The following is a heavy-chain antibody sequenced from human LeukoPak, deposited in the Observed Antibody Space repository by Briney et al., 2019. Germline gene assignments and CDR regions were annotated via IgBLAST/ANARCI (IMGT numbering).Heavy chain of an antibody. CDR1: GFTFSSYA. D-gene: IGHD6-19*01. V-gene: IGHV3-23*01. CDR2: ISGSGGTT. J-gene: IGHJ4*02. Sequence: GGSLRLSCTASGFTFSSYAMSWVRQAPGKGLEWVSAISGSGGTTYYTDSVKGRFTISRDNSKNTLYLQMNSLRAEDTAVYYCAKDSGYSSGWPNWGQGTLVSVSS. CDR3: AKDSGYSSGWPN.